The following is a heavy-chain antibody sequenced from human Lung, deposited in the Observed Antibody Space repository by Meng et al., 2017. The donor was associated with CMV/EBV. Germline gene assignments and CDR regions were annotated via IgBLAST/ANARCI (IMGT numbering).Heavy chain of an antibody. D-gene: IGHD6-13*01. CDR3: ARPGIAAAGISKYYFDY. CDR2: INHSGST. Sequence: VQLQQWGAGLLKPSETLSLTCAGYGGSFSGYYWSWIRQPPGKGLEWIGEINHSGSTNYNPSLKSRVTISVDTSKNQFSLKLSSVTAADTAVYYCARPGIAAAGISKYYFDYWGQGTLVTVSS. J-gene: IGHJ4*02. CDR1: GGSFSGYY. V-gene: IGHV4-34*01.